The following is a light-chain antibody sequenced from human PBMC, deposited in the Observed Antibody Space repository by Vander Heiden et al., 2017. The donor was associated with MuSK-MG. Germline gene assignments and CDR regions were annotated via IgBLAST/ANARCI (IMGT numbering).Light chain of an antibody. CDR1: QGISNY. Sequence: DIQMTQSPYSLSASLGDTVTMTCRASQGISNYLAWYQQRPGKGPKLLIHGASTLESGVPSRFSGSGSGTDFTLTIIGLQPEDIATYYCQKYNSAPWTFGQGTKVEIK. CDR2: GAS. CDR3: QKYNSAPWT. J-gene: IGKJ1*01. V-gene: IGKV1-27*01.